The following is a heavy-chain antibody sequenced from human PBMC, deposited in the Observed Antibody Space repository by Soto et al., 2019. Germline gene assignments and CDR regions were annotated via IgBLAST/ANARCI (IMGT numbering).Heavy chain of an antibody. Sequence: EVQLVESGGGLVQPGRSLRLSCAASGFTFDDYAMHWVRQAPGKALEWVSGISWKCDNIGYADSVKGRFTISRDNAKRDLYLNMVDLRAEDTALYYWAKSSYYSYSSGYYPPLDSWGQGTLVTVSS. CDR1: GFTFDDYA. V-gene: IGHV3-9*01. J-gene: IGHJ4*01. CDR3: AKSSYYSYSSGYYPPLDS. D-gene: IGHD3-22*01. CDR2: ISWKCDNI.